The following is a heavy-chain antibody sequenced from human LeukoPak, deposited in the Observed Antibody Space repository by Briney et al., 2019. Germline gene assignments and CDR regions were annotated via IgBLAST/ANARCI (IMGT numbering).Heavy chain of an antibody. D-gene: IGHD3-16*01. CDR1: GFTFSDYY. CDR2: ISSSGSTI. Sequence: GESLRLSCAASGFTFSDYYMSWIRQAPGKGLEWVSYISSSGSTIYYSDSVKGRFTISRDNAKNSLYLQMNSLRAEDTAVYYCARDWGLLRYYFDYWGQGTLVTVSS. J-gene: IGHJ4*02. V-gene: IGHV3-11*01. CDR3: ARDWGLLRYYFDY.